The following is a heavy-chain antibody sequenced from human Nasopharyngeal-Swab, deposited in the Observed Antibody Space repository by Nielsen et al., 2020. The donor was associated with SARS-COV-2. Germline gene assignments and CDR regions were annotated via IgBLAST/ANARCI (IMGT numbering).Heavy chain of an antibody. CDR3: VRQVAAAATD. CDR2: IYYSGST. V-gene: IGHV4-59*08. CDR1: GGSISSYY. Sequence: GSLRLSCTVSGGSISSYYWSWIRQPPGKGLEWIGYIYYSGSTYYNPSLKSRVTISVDTSKNQFALKLSSVTAADTAVYYCVRQVAAAATDRGQGTLVTVSS. J-gene: IGHJ4*02. D-gene: IGHD6-13*01.